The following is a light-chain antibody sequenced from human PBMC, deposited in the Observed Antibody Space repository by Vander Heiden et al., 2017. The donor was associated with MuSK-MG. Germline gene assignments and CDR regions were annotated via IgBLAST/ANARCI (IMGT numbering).Light chain of an antibody. CDR3: QSFDSSLSGSVV. J-gene: IGLJ2*01. Sequence: QSVLTQPPSVSGAPGLRVTMSCTGSSSNIGAGYDVHWYQQLPGTAPKRLIYDNKNRPSGVPDRFSGSKSGTSASLAITGLQAEDEADYYCQSFDSSLSGSVVFGGGTKLT. CDR1: SSNIGAGYD. V-gene: IGLV1-40*01. CDR2: DNK.